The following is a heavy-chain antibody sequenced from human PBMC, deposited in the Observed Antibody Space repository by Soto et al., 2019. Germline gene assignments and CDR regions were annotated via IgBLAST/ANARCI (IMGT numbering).Heavy chain of an antibody. CDR1: GGTFSDFA. CDR3: ARDRIQLRLGKYSFNGMDV. J-gene: IGHJ6*02. V-gene: IGHV1-69*06. CDR2: IVPRFGSP. Sequence: QVQLVQSGAEMRKPGSSLRVSCKASGGTFSDFAFSWVRQAPGQGLEWMGGIVPRFGSPNYAQKFGGRVTISADTSTSTLYMEVSSLRFDDTAVYFCARDRIQLRLGKYSFNGMDVWGQGTTITVSS. D-gene: IGHD3-16*01.